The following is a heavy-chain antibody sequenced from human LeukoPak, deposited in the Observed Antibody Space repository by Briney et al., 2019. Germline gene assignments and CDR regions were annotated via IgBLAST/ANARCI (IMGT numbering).Heavy chain of an antibody. Sequence: GGSLRLSCAASGFTFSSYSMNWVRQAPGKGLEWVSSISSSSSYIYYADSVKGRFTISRDNAKNSLYLQMNSLRAEDTAVYYCARDLSGWYYFDYWGQGTLVTVSS. CDR1: GFTFSSYS. CDR2: ISSSSSYI. J-gene: IGHJ4*02. D-gene: IGHD6-19*01. CDR3: ARDLSGWYYFDY. V-gene: IGHV3-21*01.